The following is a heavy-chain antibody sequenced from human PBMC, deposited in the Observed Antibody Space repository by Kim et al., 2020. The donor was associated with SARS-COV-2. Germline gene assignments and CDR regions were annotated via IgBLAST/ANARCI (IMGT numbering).Heavy chain of an antibody. CDR3: ARQQMFRGVLTYDY. CDR1: GGSITSRDYY. D-gene: IGHD3-10*01. CDR2: IDYTGST. J-gene: IGHJ4*02. V-gene: IGHV4-39*01. Sequence: SETLSLTCIVSGGSITSRDYYWAWIRQPPGKGLEWIGSIDYTGSTYDNPSLKSRVTMSVDMSKNQFSLKLSSVTAEDTDVYYCARQQMFRGVLTYDYWGQGILVTVSS.